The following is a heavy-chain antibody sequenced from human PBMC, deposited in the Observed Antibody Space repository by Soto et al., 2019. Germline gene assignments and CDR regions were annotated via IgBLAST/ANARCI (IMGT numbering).Heavy chain of an antibody. CDR1: GFTVSSNY. J-gene: IGHJ4*02. V-gene: IGHV3-53*01. CDR2: IYSGGST. Sequence: EVQLVESGGGLIQPGGSLRLSCAASGFTVSSNYMSWVRQAPGKGLEWVSVIYSGGSTYYADSVKGRFTISRDNSKNTLYLQMNSLRAEDTAVYYCARDSAVAGHTYDCWGQGTPVTVSA. D-gene: IGHD6-19*01. CDR3: ARDSAVAGHTYDC.